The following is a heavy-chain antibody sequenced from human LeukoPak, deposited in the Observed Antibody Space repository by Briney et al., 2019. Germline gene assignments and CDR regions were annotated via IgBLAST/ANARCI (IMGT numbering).Heavy chain of an antibody. J-gene: IGHJ6*03. D-gene: IGHD6-19*01. V-gene: IGHV1-2*02. CDR1: GYTFTGYY. Sequence: ASVKVSCKASGYTFTGYYMHWVRQAPGQGLEWMGWINPNSGGTNCAQKFQGRVTMTRNTSISTAYMELSSLRSEDTAVYYCARGMGGWRYYYYYMDVWGKGTTVTISS. CDR2: INPNSGGT. CDR3: ARGMGGWRYYYYYMDV.